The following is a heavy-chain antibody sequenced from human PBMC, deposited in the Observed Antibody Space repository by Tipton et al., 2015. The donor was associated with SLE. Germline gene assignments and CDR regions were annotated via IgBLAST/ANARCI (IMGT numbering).Heavy chain of an antibody. CDR2: ISSSSSTI. D-gene: IGHD6-6*01. Sequence: SLRLSCAASGFTFRSYSMNWVRQAPGKGLEWVSYISSSSSTIYNADSVKGRFTISRDNAKNTLYLQMNSLRAEDTAVYYCAKGSGSSSDYYYYYYMDVWGKGTTVTVSS. CDR3: AKGSGSSSDYYYYYYMDV. CDR1: GFTFRSYS. J-gene: IGHJ6*03. V-gene: IGHV3-48*01.